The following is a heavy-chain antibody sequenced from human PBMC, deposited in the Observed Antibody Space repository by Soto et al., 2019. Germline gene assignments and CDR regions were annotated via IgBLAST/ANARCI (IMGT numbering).Heavy chain of an antibody. J-gene: IGHJ1*01. CDR3: ARVGASYCSGGYCKPHPFQR. CDR1: GFTFSSFA. CDR2: IGGSDGST. V-gene: IGHV3-23*01. Sequence: PGGSLRLSCAASGFTFSSFAMSWVRQAPGKGLECVSTIGGSDGSTYYADSVKGRFTISRDNSKNTLFLHMNSLRAEDTAIYYCARVGASYCSGGYCKPHPFQRWGQGSLVTVSS. D-gene: IGHD2-15*01.